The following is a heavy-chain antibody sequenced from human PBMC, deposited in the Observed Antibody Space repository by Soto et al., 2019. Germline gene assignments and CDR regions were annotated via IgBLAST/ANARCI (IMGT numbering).Heavy chain of an antibody. J-gene: IGHJ4*02. CDR2: ISWDGGST. CDR3: SKDEFVVPQNQQIDY. D-gene: IGHD2-15*01. V-gene: IGHV3-9*01. CDR1: GFTFDDYA. Sequence: EVQLVESGGGLVRPGRSLRLSCAASGFTFDDYAMHWVRQAPGKGLEWVSGISWDGGSTGYADSVKGRFTISRDNAKNSLYLQMNSLRVEDTALYYCSKDEFVVPQNQQIDYWGQGTQVTVSS.